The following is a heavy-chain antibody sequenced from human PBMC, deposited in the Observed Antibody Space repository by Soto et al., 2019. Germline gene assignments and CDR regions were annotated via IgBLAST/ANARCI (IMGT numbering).Heavy chain of an antibody. J-gene: IGHJ4*02. D-gene: IGHD2-2*01. Sequence: PSETLSLTCTVSGGSISSYYLSWIRQPPGKGLEWIGYIYYSGSTNYNPSLKSRVNISVDTSKNQFSLKLSSVTAADTAVYYCARSPGRVQAATSAGFDYWGQGTLVTVSS. V-gene: IGHV4-59*01. CDR3: ARSPGRVQAATSAGFDY. CDR1: GGSISSYY. CDR2: IYYSGST.